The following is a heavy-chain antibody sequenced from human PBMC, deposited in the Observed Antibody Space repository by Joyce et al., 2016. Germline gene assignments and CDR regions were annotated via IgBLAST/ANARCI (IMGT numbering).Heavy chain of an antibody. CDR3: ARGGTSSDHYFFYTLDV. V-gene: IGHV1-69*12. J-gene: IGHJ6*02. CDR2: IIPFFGAA. CDR1: GGDFSNYT. Sequence: QVLLVQSGAAVKRPGSSLRVSCKSSGGDFSNYTVNWVRQAPGQRLEWSGGIIPFFGAAKYAEDFQGRVTLTADQSTRTAYLELSSLTSADTAVYYCARGGTSSDHYFFYTLDVWGPWTTVIVSS. D-gene: IGHD1-14*01.